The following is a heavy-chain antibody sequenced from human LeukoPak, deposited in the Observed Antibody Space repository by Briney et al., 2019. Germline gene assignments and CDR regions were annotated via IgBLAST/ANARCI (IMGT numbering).Heavy chain of an antibody. J-gene: IGHJ4*02. CDR3: ARVDAGYCSGGSCYSFDY. CDR1: GGSISSVDYY. CDR2: IYYSGST. V-gene: IGHV4-30-4*02. D-gene: IGHD2-15*01. Sequence: SDSLSLTCTVSGGSISSVDYYWSWLRQHPGKGLECIRYIYYSGSTYYNPSLKSRVTMSVDTSKNQFSLKLSSVTAAYTAVYYCARVDAGYCSGGSCYSFDYWGQGTLVTVSS.